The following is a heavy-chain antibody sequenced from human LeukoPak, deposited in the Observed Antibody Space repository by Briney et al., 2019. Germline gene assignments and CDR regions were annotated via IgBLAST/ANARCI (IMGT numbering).Heavy chain of an antibody. V-gene: IGHV3-23*01. CDR3: ARDRRCSSTSCYYFDY. J-gene: IGHJ4*02. Sequence: GGSLRLSCAASGVTFSNYAMNWVRQAPGKGLEWVSAISGSGGSTYYADSVKGRFTISRDNSKNTLYLQMNSLRAEDTAVYYCARDRRCSSTSCYYFDYWGQGTLVTVSS. CDR2: ISGSGGST. D-gene: IGHD2-2*01. CDR1: GVTFSNYA.